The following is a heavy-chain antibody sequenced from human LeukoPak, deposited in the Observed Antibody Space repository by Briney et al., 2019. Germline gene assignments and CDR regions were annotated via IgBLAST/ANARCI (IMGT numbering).Heavy chain of an antibody. CDR3: TTDEDWNYARKDV. J-gene: IGHJ6*02. CDR1: GFIFSSAW. D-gene: IGHD1-7*01. V-gene: IGHV3-15*07. CDR2: IRSYNAGGTV. Sequence: GGSLRLPCAASGFIFSSAWMYWVRQAPGKGLEWVARIRSYNAGGTVDYAAPVKGRVTISRDDSKSTLYLQMNSLKIEDTAVYYCTTDEDWNYARKDVWGQGATVIVSS.